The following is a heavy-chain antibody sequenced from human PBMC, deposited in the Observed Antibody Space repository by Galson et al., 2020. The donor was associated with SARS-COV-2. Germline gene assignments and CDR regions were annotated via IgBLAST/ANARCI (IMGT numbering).Heavy chain of an antibody. V-gene: IGHV3-11*01. D-gene: IGHD2-2*01. J-gene: IGHJ2*01. CDR1: GFNFSDYY. CDR2: ISGSERSL. CDR3: ARGYVMADF. Sequence: GGSLRLSCVASGFNFSDYYMTWIRQAPGKGLEWISYISGSERSLYNAAAVKGRFTISRDNAKNSFFLQMNNLRGDDTAVYYCARGYVMADFWGRGTLVTVSS.